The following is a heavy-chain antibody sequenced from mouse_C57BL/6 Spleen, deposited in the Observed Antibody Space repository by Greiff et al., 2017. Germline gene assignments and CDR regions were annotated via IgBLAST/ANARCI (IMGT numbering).Heavy chain of an antibody. Sequence: EVQLQQSGPELVKPGASVKISCKASGYTFTDYYMNWVKQSHGKSLEWIGDINPNNGGTSYNQKFKGKATLTVDKSSSTAYMELRSLTSEDSAVYYCARFDWDGGDYYAMDYWGQGTSVTVSS. J-gene: IGHJ4*01. D-gene: IGHD4-1*01. CDR2: INPNNGGT. CDR1: GYTFTDYY. CDR3: ARFDWDGGDYYAMDY. V-gene: IGHV1-26*01.